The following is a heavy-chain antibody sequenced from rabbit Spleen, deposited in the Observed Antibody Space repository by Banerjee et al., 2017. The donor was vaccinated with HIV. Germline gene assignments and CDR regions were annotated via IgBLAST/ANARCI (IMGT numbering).Heavy chain of an antibody. CDR2: IDLLFGTT. D-gene: IGHD1-1*01. J-gene: IGHJ6*01. Sequence: QSLEESGGDLVQPGGSLKLSCKASGFDFSRHGVSWVRQAPGKGLEWIGYIDLLFGTTYYANWVNGRFTISSHNAQNTLFLQLNSLTAADTATYFCVRGASSSGYYSLWGPGTLVTVS. V-gene: IGHV1S7*01. CDR3: VRGASSSGYYSL. CDR1: GFDFSRHG.